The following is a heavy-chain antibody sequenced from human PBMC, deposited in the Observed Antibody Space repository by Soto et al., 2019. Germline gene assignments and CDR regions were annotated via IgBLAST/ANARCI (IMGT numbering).Heavy chain of an antibody. V-gene: IGHV1-69*13. CDR3: AMSVDQGRGYSGYQNAAYYYYGMDV. Sequence: GASVKVSCKASGGTFSSYAISWVRQAPGQGLEWMGGIIPIFGTANYAQKFQGRVTITADESTSTAYMELSSLRSEDTAMYYCAMSVDQGRGYSGYQNAAYYYYGMDVWGQGTTVTVSS. J-gene: IGHJ6*02. D-gene: IGHD5-12*01. CDR1: GGTFSSYA. CDR2: IIPIFGTA.